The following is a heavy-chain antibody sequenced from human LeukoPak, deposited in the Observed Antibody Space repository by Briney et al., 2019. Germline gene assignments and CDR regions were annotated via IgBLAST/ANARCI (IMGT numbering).Heavy chain of an antibody. CDR2: MHHSGRT. CDR3: ARAQEGCSRASCYLEP. CDR1: GASISSTNW. D-gene: IGHD2-2*01. J-gene: IGHJ5*02. Sequence: SGTLSLTCAISGASISSTNWWIWVRQPPGKGLEWIGEMHHSGRTNYNPSLKSRITISVDKSKNQVFLRLNSVAAADTALYYCARAQEGCSRASCYLEPWGQGRLVTVSS. V-gene: IGHV4-4*02.